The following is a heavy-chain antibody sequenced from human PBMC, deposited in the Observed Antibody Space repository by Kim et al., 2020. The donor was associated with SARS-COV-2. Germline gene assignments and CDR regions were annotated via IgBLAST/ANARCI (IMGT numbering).Heavy chain of an antibody. J-gene: IGHJ6*02. V-gene: IGHV1-69*13. D-gene: IGHD1-26*01. CDR1: GGTFSSYA. CDR2: IIPIFGTA. CDR3: ASLFSGSYSDYYYGMDV. Sequence: SVKVSCKASGGTFSSYAISWVRQAPGQGLEWMGGIIPIFGTANYAQKFQGRVTITADESTSTAYMELSSLRSEDTAVYYCASLFSGSYSDYYYGMDVWGQGTTVTVSS.